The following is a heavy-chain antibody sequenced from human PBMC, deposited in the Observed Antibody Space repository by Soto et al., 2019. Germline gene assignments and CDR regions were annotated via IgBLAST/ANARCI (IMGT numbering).Heavy chain of an antibody. CDR3: AKDGGPVYCNGPGCSAKHFDY. D-gene: IGHD2-2*01. Sequence: ASVKVSCKASGYTFTSYYMHWVRLAPGQGLEWMGIINPSGGSTSYAQKFQGRVTMTRDTSTSTVYMELSSLRLEDTAVYYCAKDGGPVYCNGPGCSAKHFDYWGQGTLVTVSS. CDR2: INPSGGST. V-gene: IGHV1-46*01. CDR1: GYTFTSYY. J-gene: IGHJ4*02.